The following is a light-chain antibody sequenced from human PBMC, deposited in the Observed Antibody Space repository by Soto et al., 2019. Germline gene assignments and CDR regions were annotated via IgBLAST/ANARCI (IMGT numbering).Light chain of an antibody. CDR2: SGN. V-gene: IGLV1-44*01. CDR1: SSNVGSYT. CDR3: AAWDDSLNGVV. J-gene: IGLJ2*01. Sequence: QSVLTQPTSASGTPGQRVTISCSGSSSNVGSYTVYWYQQLPGTAPKVLIYSGNRRPSGVPARFSGSKSGTSASLAISGLQSEDEADYYCAAWDDSLNGVVFGGGTKVTVL.